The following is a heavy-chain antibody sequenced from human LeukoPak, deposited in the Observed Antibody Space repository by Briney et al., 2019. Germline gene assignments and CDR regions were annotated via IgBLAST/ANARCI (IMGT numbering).Heavy chain of an antibody. CDR2: IRYDGSNK. V-gene: IGHV3-30*02. Sequence: GGSLRLSCAASGFTFSSYCMHWVRQAPGKGLEWVAFIRYDGSNKYYADSVRGRFTISRDNSKDTMYLQMNSLRDEDTAVYYCAKHTSVVPAAMPTLLFDYWGQGTLVTVSS. D-gene: IGHD2-2*01. CDR3: AKHTSVVPAAMPTLLFDY. CDR1: GFTFSSYC. J-gene: IGHJ4*02.